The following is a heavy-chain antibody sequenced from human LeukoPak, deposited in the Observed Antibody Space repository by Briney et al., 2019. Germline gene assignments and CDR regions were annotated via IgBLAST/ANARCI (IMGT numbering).Heavy chain of an antibody. D-gene: IGHD3-3*01. Sequence: GGTLRLSCAASGFTVSSNYMSWVRQAPGKGLEWVSVIYCGGSTYYADSVKGRFTISRDNSKNTLYLQMNSLRAEDTAVYYCARGFLGVVTYDYWGQGTLVTVSS. CDR1: GFTVSSNY. CDR2: IYCGGST. J-gene: IGHJ4*02. V-gene: IGHV3-53*01. CDR3: ARGFLGVVTYDY.